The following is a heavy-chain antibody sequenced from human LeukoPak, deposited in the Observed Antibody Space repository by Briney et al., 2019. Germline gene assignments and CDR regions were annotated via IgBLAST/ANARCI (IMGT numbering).Heavy chain of an antibody. CDR3: ARLLNNEDRGDPDTFDI. CDR1: GGSICSHY. V-gene: IGHV4-59*11. J-gene: IGHJ3*02. CDR2: IYYTGTT. D-gene: IGHD2-15*01. Sequence: PSENLSFTCTVSGGSICSHYWSWQRQPPGKGLVWLGYIYYTGTTRYNPALQSRVTISVDTPGNEFSLKLTSVTAADTAVYYCARLLNNEDRGDPDTFDIWGQGTVVTVPS.